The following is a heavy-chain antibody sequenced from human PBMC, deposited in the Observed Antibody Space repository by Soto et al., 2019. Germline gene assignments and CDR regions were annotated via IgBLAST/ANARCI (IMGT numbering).Heavy chain of an antibody. J-gene: IGHJ4*02. D-gene: IGHD3-22*01. V-gene: IGHV4-59*13. CDR2: IYYSGST. Sequence: SETLSLTCTVSGGSITSYFWTWIRQPPGKGLEWIGYIYYSGSTNYNPSLKSRVTVSVDTSKNQFSLKVISVTAADTAVYYCARAEYYFDSGGYPHPYSFDSWGQGTLVTVSS. CDR3: ARAEYYFDSGGYPHPYSFDS. CDR1: GGSITSYF.